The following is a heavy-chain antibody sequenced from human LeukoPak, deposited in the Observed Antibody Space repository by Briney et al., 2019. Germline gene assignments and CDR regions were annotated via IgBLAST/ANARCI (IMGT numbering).Heavy chain of an antibody. Sequence: PSETLSLTCTVSGYSISSGYYWGWIRQPPGKGLEWIGSIYHSGSTYYNPSLKSRVTISVDTSKNQFSLKLSSVTAADTAVYYCARAVPGCMLCYYFDYWGQGTLVTVSS. CDR1: GYSISSGYY. CDR3: ARAVPGCMLCYYFDY. CDR2: IYHSGST. D-gene: IGHD2-8*01. V-gene: IGHV4-38-2*02. J-gene: IGHJ4*02.